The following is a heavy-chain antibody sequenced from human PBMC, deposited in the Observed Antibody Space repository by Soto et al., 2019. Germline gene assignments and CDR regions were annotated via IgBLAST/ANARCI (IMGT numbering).Heavy chain of an antibody. CDR3: ARDRTVVIDY. D-gene: IGHD4-17*01. J-gene: IGHJ4*02. CDR2: INAYNGNT. Sequence: ASVKVSCKASGYTFTSYGISWVRQAPGQGLEWMRWINAYNGNTNYAQKLQGRVTMTTDTSTSTAYMELRSLRSDNTAVYYCARDRTVVIDYWGQGTLVTVSS. V-gene: IGHV1-18*01. CDR1: GYTFTSYG.